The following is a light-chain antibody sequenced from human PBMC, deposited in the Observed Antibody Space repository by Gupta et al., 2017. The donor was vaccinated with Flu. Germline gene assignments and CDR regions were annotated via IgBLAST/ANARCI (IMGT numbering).Light chain of an antibody. CDR2: AAS. Sequence: PSSLSASVGDRVTITCRASQSVSNFLNWYQQKPGKAPKLLIYAASTLQGGVPSRFSGSGSGTDFTLTINSLQPEDFATYYCQQGYSTPQTFGRGTTVEIK. CDR1: QSVSNF. V-gene: IGKV1-39*01. CDR3: QQGYSTPQT. J-gene: IGKJ4*02.